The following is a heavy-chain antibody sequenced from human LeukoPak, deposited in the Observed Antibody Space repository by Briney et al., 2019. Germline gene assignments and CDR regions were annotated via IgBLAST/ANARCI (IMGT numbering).Heavy chain of an antibody. J-gene: IGHJ4*02. V-gene: IGHV3-74*01. D-gene: IGHD4-11*01. Sequence: GGSLRLSCAASGFTFSSYWMHWVRQAPGKGLVWVSRINSDGSSTSYADSVKGRFTISRDNAKNTLYLQMNRLRAEDTAVYYCAREMARDYSNYNFDYWGQGTLVTVSS. CDR2: INSDGSST. CDR1: GFTFSSYW. CDR3: AREMARDYSNYNFDY.